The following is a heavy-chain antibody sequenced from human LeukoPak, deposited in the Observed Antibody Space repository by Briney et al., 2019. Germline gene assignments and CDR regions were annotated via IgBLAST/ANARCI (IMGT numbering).Heavy chain of an antibody. V-gene: IGHV3-74*01. CDR1: GFTFSNYW. CDR2: ISSDESIT. Sequence: PGGSLRLSCAASGFTFSNYWMHWVRQAPGKGLVWVSRISSDESITSYADSVKGRFTISRDNAKNSLSLQMNSLRAEDTAVYYCARDGRRDGYNSERPYHFDIWGQGTLVTVSS. D-gene: IGHD5-24*01. CDR3: ARDGRRDGYNSERPYHFDI. J-gene: IGHJ4*02.